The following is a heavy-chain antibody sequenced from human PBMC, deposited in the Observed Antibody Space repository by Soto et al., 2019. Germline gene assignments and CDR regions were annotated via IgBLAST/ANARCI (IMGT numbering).Heavy chain of an antibody. V-gene: IGHV4-30-2*01. CDR2: IYHSGST. Sequence: PSETLYLTCTGSGDSINDYYWSWIRQPPGKGLEWIGYIYHSGSTYYNPSLKSRVTISVDRSKNQFSLKLSSVTAADTAVYYSARENNVLPGGYFDYWGQGTLVTVSS. CDR1: GDSINDYY. J-gene: IGHJ4*02. CDR3: ARENNVLPGGYFDY. D-gene: IGHD3-10*01.